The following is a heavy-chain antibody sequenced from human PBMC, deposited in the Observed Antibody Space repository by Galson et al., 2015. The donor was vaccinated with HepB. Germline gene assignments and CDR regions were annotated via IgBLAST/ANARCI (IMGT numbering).Heavy chain of an antibody. CDR3: AREGGPPSYAGVGLDV. CDR1: GFTFSTYS. CDR2: SSHDGNDE. J-gene: IGHJ6*02. Sequence: YLRLSCAASGFTFSTYSMHWVRQAPGKGLEWVAFSSHDGNDENYADHLKGRFTVSRDNSKNSLDLQMNSLRTEDTAVYYCAREGGPPSYAGVGLDVWGQGTTVTVSS. D-gene: IGHD2-8*01. V-gene: IGHV3-30*04.